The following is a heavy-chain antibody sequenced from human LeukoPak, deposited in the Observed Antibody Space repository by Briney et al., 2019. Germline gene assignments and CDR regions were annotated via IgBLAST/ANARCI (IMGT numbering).Heavy chain of an antibody. CDR1: GFSLSSGGMR. CDR2: IDWDDDK. D-gene: IGHD3-10*01. V-gene: IGHV2-70*04. Sequence: SGPTLVNPTQTRTLTCTFSGFSLSSGGMRGSWIRQPPGKALEWLARIDWDDDKFYSTSLKTRLTISKDTSNNQVVLTMANMDPVDTATYYCARTSYYPGSGAYYYFDYWGQGILVTVSS. CDR3: ARTSYYPGSGAYYYFDY. J-gene: IGHJ4*02.